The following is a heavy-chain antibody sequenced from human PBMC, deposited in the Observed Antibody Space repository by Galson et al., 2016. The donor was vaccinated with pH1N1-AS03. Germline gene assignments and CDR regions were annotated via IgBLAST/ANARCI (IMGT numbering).Heavy chain of an antibody. Sequence: SLRLSCAATGFTFDYYAMHWIRHRPGKGLEWVSGIRWDGATGYADSVQGRFTISRDQAKTSLYLQMTSLKIEDTALYYCVRELGTTTAASGFWGQGILVTGTS. J-gene: IGHJ4*02. CDR1: GFTFDYYA. D-gene: IGHD6-13*01. CDR2: IRWDGAT. CDR3: VRELGTTTAASGF. V-gene: IGHV3-9*01.